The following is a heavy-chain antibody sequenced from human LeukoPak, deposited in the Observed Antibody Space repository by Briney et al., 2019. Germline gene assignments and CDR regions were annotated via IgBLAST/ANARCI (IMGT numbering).Heavy chain of an antibody. V-gene: IGHV1-46*01. CDR3: ARGTHMGAVAGPGY. CDR1: GYTFTSYN. D-gene: IGHD6-19*01. J-gene: IGHJ4*02. Sequence: AASVKVSCKASGYTFTSYNIHWVRQAPGQGLEWMGIINPSDGSTSYEQKFQGRVTMTRDTFTSTVYMELRSLRSEDTAVYYCARGTHMGAVAGPGYWGQGTPVTVSS. CDR2: INPSDGST.